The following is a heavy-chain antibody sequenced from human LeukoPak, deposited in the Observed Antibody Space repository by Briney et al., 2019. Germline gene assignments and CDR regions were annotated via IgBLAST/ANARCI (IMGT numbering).Heavy chain of an antibody. V-gene: IGHV4-59*01. D-gene: IGHD4-11*01. CDR3: ARGMTTNYYYYYGMDV. CDR2: IYYSGST. CDR1: GGSISSYY. J-gene: IGHJ6*02. Sequence: SSETLSLTCTVSGGSISSYYWSWIRQPPGKGLEWIGYIYYSGSTNYNPSLKSRVTISVDTSKNQFSLRLSSVTAADTAVYYCARGMTTNYYYYYGMDVWGQGTTVTVSS.